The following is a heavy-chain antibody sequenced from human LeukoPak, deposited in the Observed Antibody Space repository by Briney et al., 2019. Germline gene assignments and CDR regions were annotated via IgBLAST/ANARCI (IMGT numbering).Heavy chain of an antibody. CDR3: ARGPPGAYCGGDCYSVIDY. Sequence: PGGSLRLSCAASGFTFSSYGMHWVRQAPGKGLEWVAVIWYDGSNKYYAVSVKGRFTISRDNSKNTLYLQMNSLRAEDTAVYYCARGPPGAYCGGDCYSVIDYWGQGTLVTVSS. J-gene: IGHJ4*02. CDR1: GFTFSSYG. V-gene: IGHV3-33*01. D-gene: IGHD2-21*02. CDR2: IWYDGSNK.